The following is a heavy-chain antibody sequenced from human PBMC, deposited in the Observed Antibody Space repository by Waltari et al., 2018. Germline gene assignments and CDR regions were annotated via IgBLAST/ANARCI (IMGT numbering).Heavy chain of an antibody. CDR2: IKQDGSEK. CDR3: ASHGSGSYYGTYYYYYGMDV. J-gene: IGHJ6*02. D-gene: IGHD3-10*01. Sequence: EVQLVESGGGLVQPGGSLRLSCAASGFTFSSYWMSWVRTAPGKGLGWVANIKQDGSEKYYVDSVKGRFTISRDNAKNSLYLQMNSLRAEDTAVYYCASHGSGSYYGTYYYYYGMDVWGQGTTVTVSS. V-gene: IGHV3-7*01. CDR1: GFTFSSYW.